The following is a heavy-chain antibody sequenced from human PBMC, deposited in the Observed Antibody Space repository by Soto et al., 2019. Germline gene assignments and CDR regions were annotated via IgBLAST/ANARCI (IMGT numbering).Heavy chain of an antibody. CDR1: GFTFSSYW. CDR3: ARVRRTYDSSAYDIGY. V-gene: IGHV3-7*01. CDR2: IKHDGSEK. Sequence: PGGSLRLSCAASGFTFSSYWMSWVRQAPGKGLEWVANIKHDGSEKYYVDSVKGRFTISRDNAKNSLYLQMNSLRAEDTAVYYCARVRRTYDSSAYDIGYWGQGTLVTVSS. D-gene: IGHD3-22*01. J-gene: IGHJ4*02.